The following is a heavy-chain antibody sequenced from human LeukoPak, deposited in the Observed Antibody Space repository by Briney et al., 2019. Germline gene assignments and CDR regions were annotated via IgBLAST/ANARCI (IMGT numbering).Heavy chain of an antibody. Sequence: SETLSLTCTVSGGSISSGSYYWSWIRQPPGKGLEWIGYIYYSGSTNYNPSLKSRVTISVDTSKNQFSLKLSSVTAADTAVYYCARHRRDTAMVGWFDPWGQGTLVTVSS. CDR3: ARHRRDTAMVGWFDP. V-gene: IGHV4-61*01. CDR2: IYYSGST. J-gene: IGHJ5*02. CDR1: GGSISSGSYY. D-gene: IGHD5-18*01.